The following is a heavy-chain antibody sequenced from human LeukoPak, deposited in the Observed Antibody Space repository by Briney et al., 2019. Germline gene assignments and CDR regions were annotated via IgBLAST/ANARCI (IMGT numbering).Heavy chain of an antibody. CDR1: GGSFSGYY. V-gene: IGHV4-34*01. CDR2: INHSGST. D-gene: IGHD6-13*01. J-gene: IGHJ4*02. Sequence: SETLSLTCAVYGGSFSGYYWSWIRQPPGKGLEWIGEINHSGSTNYNPSLKSRVTISVDTSKNQFSLKLSSVTAADTAVYYCARLYSSSWYGNDYWGQETLVTVSS. CDR3: ARLYSSSWYGNDY.